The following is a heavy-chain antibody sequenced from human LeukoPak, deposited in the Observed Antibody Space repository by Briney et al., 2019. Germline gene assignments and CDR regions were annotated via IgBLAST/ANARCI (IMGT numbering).Heavy chain of an antibody. V-gene: IGHV4-34*01. Sequence: SETLSLTCAVYGGSFSGYYWSWIRQPPGKGLEWIGEINHSGSTNYNSSLKSRVTISVDTSRNQFSLKLSSVTAADTAVYYCARGYGGPLDWGQGTLVTVSS. CDR1: GGSFSGYY. J-gene: IGHJ4*02. CDR3: ARGYGGPLD. CDR2: INHSGST. D-gene: IGHD3-10*01.